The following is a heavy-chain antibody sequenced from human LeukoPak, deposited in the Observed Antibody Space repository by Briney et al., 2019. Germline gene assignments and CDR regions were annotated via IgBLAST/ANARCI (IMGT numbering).Heavy chain of an antibody. D-gene: IGHD2-15*01. CDR2: MLYDGTNE. CDR1: GFTFRSYS. J-gene: IGHJ2*01. CDR3: AKVVVAAYWYFDL. Sequence: PGRSLRLSCSASGFTFRSYSMHWVRHAPGKGLEWVAAMLYDGTNEHYADSVRGRFTISRDNSKNTLYLQMNSLRAEDTAVYFCAKVVVAAYWYFDLWGRGTLVTVSS. V-gene: IGHV3-30*18.